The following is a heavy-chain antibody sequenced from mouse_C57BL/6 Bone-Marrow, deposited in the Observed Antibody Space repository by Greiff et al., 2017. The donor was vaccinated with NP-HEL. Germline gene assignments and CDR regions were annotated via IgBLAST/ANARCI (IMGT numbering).Heavy chain of an antibody. CDR2: ISSGGSYT. Sequence: EVKLVESGGDLVKPGGSLKLSCAASGFTFSSYGMSWVRQTPDKRLEWVATISSGGSYTYYPDSVKGRFTISRDNAKNTLYLQMSSLKSEDTAMYYCARRGSSYLDYGGQGTTLTVSS. D-gene: IGHD1-1*01. J-gene: IGHJ2*01. CDR1: GFTFSSYG. CDR3: ARRGSSYLDY. V-gene: IGHV5-6*02.